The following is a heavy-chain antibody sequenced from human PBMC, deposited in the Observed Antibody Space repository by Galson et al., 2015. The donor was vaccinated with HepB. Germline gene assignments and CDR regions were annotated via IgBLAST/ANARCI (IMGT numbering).Heavy chain of an antibody. CDR1: GFTFSSYG. D-gene: IGHD4-17*01. Sequence: SLRLSCAASGFTFSSYGMHWVRQAPGKGLEWVAVIWYDGSNKYYADSVKGRFTISRDNSKNKLYLQMNSLRAEDTAVYYCARGPTVNEYYFDYWGQGTLVTVSS. CDR2: IWYDGSNK. V-gene: IGHV3-33*01. J-gene: IGHJ4*02. CDR3: ARGPTVNEYYFDY.